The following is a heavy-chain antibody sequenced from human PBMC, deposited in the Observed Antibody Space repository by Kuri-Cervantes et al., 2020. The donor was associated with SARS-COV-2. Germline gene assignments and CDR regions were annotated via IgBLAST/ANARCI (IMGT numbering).Heavy chain of an antibody. J-gene: IGHJ4*02. CDR3: ARGTPDFDY. D-gene: IGHD1-14*01. Sequence: ESLKISCTVSGYSISSGYYWGWIRQPPGKGLEWIGSIYHSGSTYYNPSLKSRVTISVDTSKNQFSLKLGSVTAADTAVYYCARGTPDFDYWGQGTLITVSS. CDR2: IYHSGST. CDR1: GYSISSGYY. V-gene: IGHV4-38-2*02.